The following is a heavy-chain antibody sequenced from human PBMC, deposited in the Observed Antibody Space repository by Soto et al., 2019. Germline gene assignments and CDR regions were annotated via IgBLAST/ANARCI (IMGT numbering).Heavy chain of an antibody. D-gene: IGHD5-12*01. CDR3: ARRDSGYDPRWYYYGMDV. CDR1: SGSISSSNW. V-gene: IGHV4-4*02. CDR2: IYHSGST. J-gene: IGHJ6*02. Sequence: PSETLSLTCAVSSGSISSSNWWSWVRQPPGKGLEWIGEIYHSGSTNYNPSLKSRVTISVDKSKNQFSLKLSSVTAADTAMYYCARRDSGYDPRWYYYGMDVWGQGTTVTVSS.